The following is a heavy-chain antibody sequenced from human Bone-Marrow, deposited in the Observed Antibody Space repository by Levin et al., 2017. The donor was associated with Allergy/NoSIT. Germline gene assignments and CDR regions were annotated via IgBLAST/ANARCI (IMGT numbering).Heavy chain of an antibody. D-gene: IGHD3-10*01. CDR3: ARAPRGGYYYGSGSTLAYFDY. Sequence: SETLSLTCAVYGGSFSGYYWSWIRQPPGKGLEWIGEINHSGSTNYNPSLKSRVTISVDTSKNQFSLKLSSVTAADTAVYYCARAPRGGYYYGSGSTLAYFDYWGQGTLVTVSS. V-gene: IGHV4-34*01. CDR1: GGSFSGYY. CDR2: INHSGST. J-gene: IGHJ4*02.